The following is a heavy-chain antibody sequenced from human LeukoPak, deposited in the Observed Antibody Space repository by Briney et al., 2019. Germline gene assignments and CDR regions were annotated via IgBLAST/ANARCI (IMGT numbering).Heavy chain of an antibody. J-gene: IGHJ4*02. D-gene: IGHD5-18*01. CDR3: ARHYLDTVEFDY. CDR1: GYTFTSYY. CDR2: IYPGDSDT. V-gene: IGHV5-51*01. Sequence: GASVKVSCKASGYTFTSYYMHWVRQMPGKGLEWMGIIYPGDSDTRYSPSFQGQVTISADKSISTAYLLWSSLKASDTAMYYCARHYLDTVEFDYWGQGTLVTVSS.